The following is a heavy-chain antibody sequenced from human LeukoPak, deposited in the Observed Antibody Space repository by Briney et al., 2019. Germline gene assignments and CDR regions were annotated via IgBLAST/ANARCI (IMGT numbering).Heavy chain of an antibody. V-gene: IGHV4-39*07. CDR2: IYSSGST. CDR1: GASTYY. Sequence: SETLSLTCTVSGASTYYWGWIRQPPGKGLEWIASIYSSGSTYYTPSLKSRLTTSVDMSRNQISLRLSSVTAADTALYYCAHLRGDLRTGYDAFDAWGQGTMVIVSS. CDR3: AHLRGDLRTGYDAFDA. D-gene: IGHD3/OR15-3a*01. J-gene: IGHJ3*01.